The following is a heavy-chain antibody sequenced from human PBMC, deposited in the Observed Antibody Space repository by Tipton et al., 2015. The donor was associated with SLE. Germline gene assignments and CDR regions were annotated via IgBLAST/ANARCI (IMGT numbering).Heavy chain of an antibody. CDR2: IYYSGST. J-gene: IGHJ4*02. V-gene: IGHV4-59*11. Sequence: GLVKPSETLSLTCTASGGSISSHYWSWIRQPPGKGLEWIGYIYYSGSTNYNPSLKSRVTISVDTSKNQFSLKLSSVTAADTAVYYCARDGRQAGYYFDYWGQGTLVTVSS. D-gene: IGHD6-13*01. CDR1: GGSISSHY. CDR3: ARDGRQAGYYFDY.